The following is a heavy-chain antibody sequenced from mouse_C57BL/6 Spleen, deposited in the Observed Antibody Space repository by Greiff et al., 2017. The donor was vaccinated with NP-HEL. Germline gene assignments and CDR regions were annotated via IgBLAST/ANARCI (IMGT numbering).Heavy chain of an antibody. CDR1: GFNIKDDY. D-gene: IGHD1-1*01. J-gene: IGHJ1*03. CDR2: IDPENGDT. V-gene: IGHV14-4*01. CDR3: TTYGSREYFDV. Sequence: VQLQQSGAELVRPGASVKLSCTASGFNIKDDYMHWVQQRPEQGLEWIGWIDPENGDTEYSSKFQGKATIPADTSSNTAYLQLSSLTAEDTAVYYCTTYGSREYFDVWGTGTTVTVSS.